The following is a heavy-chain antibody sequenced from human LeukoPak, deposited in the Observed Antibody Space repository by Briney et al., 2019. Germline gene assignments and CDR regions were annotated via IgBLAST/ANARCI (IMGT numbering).Heavy chain of an antibody. CDR1: GFTFSTYS. CDR2: ISSNSSTV. CDR3: ARDGIMDV. J-gene: IGHJ6*03. Sequence: GGSLRLSCAASGFTFSTYSMNWVRQAPGKGLEWVSYISSNSSTVFYADSVKGRFTISRDNVKNSLYVQMNSLRVEDTAVYYCARDGIMDVWGKGTTVTVSS. D-gene: IGHD1-14*01. V-gene: IGHV3-48*01.